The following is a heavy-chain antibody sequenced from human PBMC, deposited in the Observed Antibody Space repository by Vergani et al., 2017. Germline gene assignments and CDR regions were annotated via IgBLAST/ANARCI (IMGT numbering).Heavy chain of an antibody. CDR1: GFPFSGSA. CDR3: TIAVAT. J-gene: IGHJ4*02. Sequence: EVQLVESGGGLVQPGGSLKLSCAASGFPFSGSAMHWVRQASGKGLEWVGRIRSKANSYATAYAASVKGRFTISRDDSKNTAYLQMNSLKTEDTAVYYCTIAVATWGQGTLVTVSS. V-gene: IGHV3-73*01. D-gene: IGHD6-19*01. CDR2: IRSKANSYAT.